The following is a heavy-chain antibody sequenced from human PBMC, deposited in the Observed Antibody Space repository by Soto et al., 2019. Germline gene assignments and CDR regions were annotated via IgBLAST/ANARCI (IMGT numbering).Heavy chain of an antibody. D-gene: IGHD6-13*01. J-gene: IGHJ6*02. V-gene: IGHV4-59*01. CDR3: ARSGYSSSWFSQGVYHYGMDV. CDR2: IYYSGST. Sequence: SETLSLTCTVSGGSISSYYWSWIRQPPGKGLEWIGYIYYSGSTNYNPSLKSRVTISVDTSKNQFSLKLSSVTAADTAVYYCARSGYSSSWFSQGVYHYGMDVWGQGTTVTVSS. CDR1: GGSISSYY.